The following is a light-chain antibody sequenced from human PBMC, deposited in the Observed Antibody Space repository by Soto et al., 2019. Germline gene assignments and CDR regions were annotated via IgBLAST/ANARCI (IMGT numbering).Light chain of an antibody. Sequence: PGERATLSCRTSQGVSRSLVWYQQKPGQAPRLIIYEASNRATGIPARFSGSGAGKDFTLTISSLEPEDFAVYYCQHRTNWLTFGGGTKVEIK. V-gene: IGKV3-11*01. CDR2: EAS. CDR3: QHRTNWLT. CDR1: QGVSRS. J-gene: IGKJ4*01.